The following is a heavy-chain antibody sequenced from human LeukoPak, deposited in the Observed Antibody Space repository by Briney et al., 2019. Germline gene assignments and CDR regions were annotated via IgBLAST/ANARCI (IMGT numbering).Heavy chain of an antibody. D-gene: IGHD3-22*01. Sequence: SETLSLTCTVSGGSISSYYWSWIRQPPGKGLEWIGYIYYSGSTNYNPSLKSRVTISVDTSKNQFSLRLSSVTAADTAVYYCARHPDPYYYDSSGSRSFFDYWAREPWSPSPQ. CDR2: IYYSGST. V-gene: IGHV4-59*08. CDR3: ARHPDPYYYDSSGSRSFFDY. J-gene: IGHJ4*02. CDR1: GGSISSYY.